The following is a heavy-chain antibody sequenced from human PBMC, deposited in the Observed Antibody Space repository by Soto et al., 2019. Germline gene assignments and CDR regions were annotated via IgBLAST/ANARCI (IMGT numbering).Heavy chain of an antibody. CDR1: GFTFSSYA. D-gene: IGHD2-8*02. J-gene: IGHJ3*02. CDR2: ISGSGSGT. Sequence: HPGGSLRLSCAASGFTFSSYAMSWVRQAPGKGLEWVSAISGSGSGTYYVDSVKGRFTISRDNAKNTLYLQMNSLRAEDTAVYYCAGGRGVVYAIRSSFDIWGQGTMVTVSS. V-gene: IGHV3-23*01. CDR3: AGGRGVVYAIRSSFDI.